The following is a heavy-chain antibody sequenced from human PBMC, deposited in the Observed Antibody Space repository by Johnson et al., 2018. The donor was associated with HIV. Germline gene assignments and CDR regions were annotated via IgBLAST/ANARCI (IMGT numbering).Heavy chain of an antibody. CDR3: ARGPITIFGVVTTGDAFDI. V-gene: IGHV3-30-3*01. D-gene: IGHD3-3*01. CDR1: GFTFSDYY. J-gene: IGHJ3*02. CDR2: ISYDGSNK. Sequence: QVQLVESGGGLVKPGGSLRLSCAASGFTFSDYYMSWIRQAPGKGLEWVAVISYDGSNKYYADSVKGRFTISRHNSKNPLYLQMNRLRAEDTAVYYCARGPITIFGVVTTGDAFDIWGQGTMVTVSS.